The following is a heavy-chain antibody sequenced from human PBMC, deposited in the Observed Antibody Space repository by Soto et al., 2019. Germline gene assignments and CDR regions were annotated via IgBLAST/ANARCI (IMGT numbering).Heavy chain of an antibody. CDR3: ARVSYSSSSRFDY. V-gene: IGHV3-30-3*01. Sequence: QVQLVESGGSVVQPGRSLRLSCAASGFTFSSYAMHWVRQAPGKGLEWVAVISYAGSNTYYSDSVKGRFTISKDNSKNTLYLQMNSLRAEDTAVYYCARVSYSSSSRFDYWGQGTLVTVSS. CDR2: ISYAGSNT. J-gene: IGHJ4*02. CDR1: GFTFSSYA. D-gene: IGHD6-6*01.